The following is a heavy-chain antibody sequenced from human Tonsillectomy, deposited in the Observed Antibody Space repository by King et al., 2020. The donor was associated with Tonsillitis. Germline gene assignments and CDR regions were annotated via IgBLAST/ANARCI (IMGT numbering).Heavy chain of an antibody. CDR1: GFTFSSHG. J-gene: IGHJ3*02. CDR2: ISSDGSLK. CDR3: AKDVRRTGGWALDI. V-gene: IGHV3-30*18. Sequence: VQLVESGGGVVQPGGSLRLSCATSGASGFTFSSHGMHWVRQAPGQGLEWVIVISSDGSLKYYGDSVKGRFTISRDNSKNTMYLQMNSLRDEDTAVYYCAKDVRRTGGWALDIWGQGTMVTVSS. D-gene: IGHD1-14*01.